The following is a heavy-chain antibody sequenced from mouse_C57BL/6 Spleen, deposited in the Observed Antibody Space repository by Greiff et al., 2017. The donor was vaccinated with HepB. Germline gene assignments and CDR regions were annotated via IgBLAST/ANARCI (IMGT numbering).Heavy chain of an antibody. Sequence: VQLQQSGAELVKPGASVKISCKASGYAFSSYWMNWVKQRPGKGLEWIGQIYPGDGDTNYNGKFKGKATLTADKSSSTAYMQLSSLTSEDSAVYFCARRRYGNAMDYWGQGTSVTVSS. CDR3: ARRRYGNAMDY. CDR1: GYAFSSYW. J-gene: IGHJ4*01. D-gene: IGHD1-1*01. CDR2: IYPGDGDT. V-gene: IGHV1-80*01.